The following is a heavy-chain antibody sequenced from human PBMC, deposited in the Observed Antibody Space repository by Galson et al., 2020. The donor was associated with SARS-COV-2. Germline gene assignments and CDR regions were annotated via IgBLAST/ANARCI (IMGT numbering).Heavy chain of an antibody. Sequence: KIGESLKISCAASGFTFSSYSMNWVRQAPGKGLEWVSSISSSSSYIYYADSVKGRFTISRDNAKNSLYLQMNSLRAEDTAVYYCARDPEYYDFWSGYYTGSPYYGMDVWGQGTTVTVSS. V-gene: IGHV3-21*01. J-gene: IGHJ6*02. CDR3: ARDPEYYDFWSGYYTGSPYYGMDV. CDR2: ISSSSSYI. D-gene: IGHD3-3*01. CDR1: GFTFSSYS.